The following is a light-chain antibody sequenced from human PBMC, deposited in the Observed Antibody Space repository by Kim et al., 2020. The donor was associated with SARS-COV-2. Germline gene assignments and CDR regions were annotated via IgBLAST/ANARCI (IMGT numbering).Light chain of an antibody. J-gene: IGLJ2*01. Sequence: GQRVTISCTGSSSIIGAGYDVHWYQQLPGTAPKLLIYANSNRPSGVPDRFSGSKSGTSASLAITGLQAEDEADYYCQSYDSSLSVVFGGGTKLTVL. CDR2: ANS. CDR1: SSIIGAGYD. CDR3: QSYDSSLSVV. V-gene: IGLV1-40*01.